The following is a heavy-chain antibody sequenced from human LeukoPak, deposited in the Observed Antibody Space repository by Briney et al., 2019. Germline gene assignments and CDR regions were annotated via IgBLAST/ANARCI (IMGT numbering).Heavy chain of an antibody. J-gene: IGHJ5*02. D-gene: IGHD3-22*01. Sequence: GGSLRLSCAASGFTFSSYATSWVRQAPGKGLEWVSAISGSGGSTYYADSVKGRFTISRDNSKNTLYLQMNSLRAEDTAVYYCASSSGLDMFDPWGQGTLVTVSS. CDR2: ISGSGGST. CDR3: ASSSGLDMFDP. CDR1: GFTFSSYA. V-gene: IGHV3-23*01.